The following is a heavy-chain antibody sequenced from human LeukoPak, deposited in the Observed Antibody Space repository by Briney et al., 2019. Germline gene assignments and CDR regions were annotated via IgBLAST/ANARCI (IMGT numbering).Heavy chain of an antibody. CDR1: RFTFSSYW. J-gene: IGHJ5*02. CDR3: ARAPRRFLGTLRHTNWFDP. Sequence: GGSLRLSCAGYRFTFSSYWMTWVRQAPGKGLEWVANIKQDGSEKNYVDSVKGRFTISRDNAKNPLYLQMNSLRAEDTAVYYCARAPRRFLGTLRHTNWFDPWGQGTLVTVSS. CDR2: IKQDGSEK. D-gene: IGHD3-3*01. V-gene: IGHV3-7*01.